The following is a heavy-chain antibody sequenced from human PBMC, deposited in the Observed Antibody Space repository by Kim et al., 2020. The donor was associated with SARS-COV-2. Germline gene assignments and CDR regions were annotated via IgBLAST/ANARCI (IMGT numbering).Heavy chain of an antibody. D-gene: IGHD2-15*01. Sequence: SETLSLTCSVSGGSVSTTTYYWGWIRQPPGKGLEWIGNIHYTGTTHYCPSLKSRVTISVDTSKNQLSLRLKSVTAADTAVYYCARQGVVVVAPIGDAFDIGGQGTRVTVSS. CDR3: ARQGVVVVAPIGDAFDI. J-gene: IGHJ3*02. V-gene: IGHV4-39*01. CDR2: IHYTGTT. CDR1: GGSVSTTTYY.